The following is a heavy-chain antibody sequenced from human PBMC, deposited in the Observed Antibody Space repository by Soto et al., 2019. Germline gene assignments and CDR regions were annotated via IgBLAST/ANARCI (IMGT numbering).Heavy chain of an antibody. V-gene: IGHV3-23*01. CDR1: GFTFSSYA. D-gene: IGHD7-27*01. CDR2: ISGSGGST. J-gene: IGHJ4*02. CDR3: AKDVRLHWGWLPSDY. Sequence: GGSLRLSCAASGFTFSSYAMSWVRQAPGKGLEWVSAISGSGGSTYYADSVKGRFTISRDNSKNTLYLQMSSLRAEDTAVYYCAKDVRLHWGWLPSDYWGQGTLVTVSS.